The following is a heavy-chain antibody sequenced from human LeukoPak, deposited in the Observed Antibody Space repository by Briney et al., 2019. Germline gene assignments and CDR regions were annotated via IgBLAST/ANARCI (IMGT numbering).Heavy chain of an antibody. V-gene: IGHV3-30*18. CDR2: ISYDGSNK. D-gene: IGHD6-13*01. J-gene: IGHJ4*02. Sequence: GGSLRLSCAASGFTFSSYGMHWVRQAPGKGLEWVAVISYDGSNKYYADSVKGRFTISRDNSKNTLYLQMNSLRAEDTAVYYCANSRSFAPTDYWGQGTLVTVSS. CDR1: GFTFSSYG. CDR3: ANSRSFAPTDY.